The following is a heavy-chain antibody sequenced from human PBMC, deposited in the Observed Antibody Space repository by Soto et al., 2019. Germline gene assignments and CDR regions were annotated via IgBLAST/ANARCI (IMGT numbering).Heavy chain of an antibody. Sequence: AGSVKVSCKASGFSFTGYYIHWLRQAPGQGLEWMGWINAHSGGTEYAQKFQGRVTLTRDTSIATAYLTLTSLTSDDTALYYCAKDLTRQLAYWLDPWGQGTQVTV. J-gene: IGHJ5*02. CDR2: INAHSGGT. V-gene: IGHV1-2*02. CDR1: GFSFTGYY. D-gene: IGHD6-6*01. CDR3: AKDLTRQLAYWLDP.